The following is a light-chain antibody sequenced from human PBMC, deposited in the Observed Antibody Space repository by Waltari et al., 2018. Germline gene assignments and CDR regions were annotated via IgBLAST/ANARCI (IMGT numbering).Light chain of an antibody. CDR2: GNS. Sequence: QSVLTQPPSVSGAPGQRVTISCTGSSSTIAAGYDVHWYQQLPGTAPKLLIYGNSNRPAGVPDRFSGSKSGTSASLAITGLQAEDEADYYCQSYDSSLSGGVFGGGTKLTVL. CDR1: SSTIAAGYD. J-gene: IGLJ2*01. CDR3: QSYDSSLSGGV. V-gene: IGLV1-40*01.